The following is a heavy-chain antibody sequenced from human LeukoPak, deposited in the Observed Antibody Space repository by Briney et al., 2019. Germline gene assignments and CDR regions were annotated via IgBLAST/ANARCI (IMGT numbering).Heavy chain of an antibody. CDR2: IQYDGGNQ. Sequence: GGSLRLSCEASGFSFSRSGMHWVRQAPGKGLDWITFIQYDGGNQYYADSVKGRFTISRDNSKNILYLQMNSLRAEDTAVYYCARDLMGIAYRGAFYYWGQGTLVTVSS. D-gene: IGHD6-13*01. J-gene: IGHJ4*02. CDR1: GFSFSRSG. CDR3: ARDLMGIAYRGAFYY. V-gene: IGHV3-30*02.